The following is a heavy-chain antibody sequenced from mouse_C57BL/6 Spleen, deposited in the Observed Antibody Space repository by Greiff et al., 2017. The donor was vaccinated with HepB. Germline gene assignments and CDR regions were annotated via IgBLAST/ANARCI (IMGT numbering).Heavy chain of an antibody. Sequence: DVKLVESEGGLVQPGSSMKLSCTASGFTFSDYYMAWVRQVPEKGLEWVANINYDGSSTYYLDSLKSRFIISRDNAKNILYLQMSSLKSEDTATYYCAREDGYYLDYWGQGTILTVSS. CDR2: INYDGSST. CDR1: GFTFSDYY. D-gene: IGHD2-3*01. J-gene: IGHJ2*01. CDR3: AREDGYYLDY. V-gene: IGHV5-16*01.